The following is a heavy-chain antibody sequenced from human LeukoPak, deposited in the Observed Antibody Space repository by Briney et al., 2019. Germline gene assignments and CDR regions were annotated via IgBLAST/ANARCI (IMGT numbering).Heavy chain of an antibody. CDR3: ERDFRRYGDYFYFDY. D-gene: IGHD4-17*01. CDR1: GGSISSYY. J-gene: IGHJ4*02. V-gene: IGHV4-4*07. CDR2: IYTSGST. Sequence: KPSETLSLTCTVSGGSISSYYWSWIRQPAGKGLEWIGRIYTSGSTNYNPSLKSRVTMSVDTSKTQFPLKLSSVNAADTAVYYCERDFRRYGDYFYFDYWGLGTLVTVSS.